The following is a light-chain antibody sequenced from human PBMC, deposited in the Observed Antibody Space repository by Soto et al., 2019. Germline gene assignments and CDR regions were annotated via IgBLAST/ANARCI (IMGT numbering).Light chain of an antibody. V-gene: IGLV2-23*01. CDR3: CSYAGSRTYV. J-gene: IGLJ1*01. Sequence: QSALTQPASVSGSPGQSITISCTGTSSDVGSYNLVSWYQQHPGKAPKLMIYEDSQWPSGVSNRFSGSKSGNTASLTISGLQAEDEADYYCCSYAGSRTYVFGTGTKVTVL. CDR2: EDS. CDR1: SSDVGSYNL.